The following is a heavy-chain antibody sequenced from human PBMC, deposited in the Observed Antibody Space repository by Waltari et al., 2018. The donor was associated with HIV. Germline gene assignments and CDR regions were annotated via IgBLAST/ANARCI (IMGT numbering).Heavy chain of an antibody. D-gene: IGHD3-22*01. CDR1: GGSISSGSYY. CDR2: NYTSGSP. J-gene: IGHJ3*02. CDR3: ARDRNYYYDSSGYFFNAFDI. Sequence: QVQLQESGPGLVKPSQTLSLTCTVSGGSISSGSYYWSWIRQPAGKGLEWIGRNYTSGSPNSSPSLKSRVTISVDTSKNQFSLKLSSVTAADTAVYYCARDRNYYYDSSGYFFNAFDIWGQGTMVTVSS. V-gene: IGHV4-61*02.